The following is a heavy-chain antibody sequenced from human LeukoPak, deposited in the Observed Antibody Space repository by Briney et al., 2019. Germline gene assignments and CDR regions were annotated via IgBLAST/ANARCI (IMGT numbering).Heavy chain of an antibody. J-gene: IGHJ4*02. CDR1: GFTFSSYG. V-gene: IGHV3-23*01. CDR2: ISGNGVGT. CDR3: SKDLRAYSGYDLKDY. D-gene: IGHD5-12*01. Sequence: GGSLRLSCAASGFTFSSYGMSWVRQAPGKGLEWVSDISGNGVGTYYVDSVKGRFTISRDNSKNTLYLQMNSLRADDTAVYYCSKDLRAYSGYDLKDYWGQGTLVTVSS.